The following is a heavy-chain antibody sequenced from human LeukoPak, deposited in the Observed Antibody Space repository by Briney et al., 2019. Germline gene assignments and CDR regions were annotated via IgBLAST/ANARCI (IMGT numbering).Heavy chain of an antibody. J-gene: IGHJ6*03. D-gene: IGHD3-22*01. CDR1: GFTFSSYS. CDR3: ARYGTGYYYDSSGYYGSVDYYYMDV. V-gene: IGHV3-7*01. Sequence: HPGGSLRLSCTASGFTFSSYSMNWVHQAPGKGLEWVANIKQDGSEKYYVDSVKGRFTISRDNAKNSLYLQMNSLRAEDTAVYYCARYGTGYYYDSSGYYGSVDYYYMDVWGKGTMVTISS. CDR2: IKQDGSEK.